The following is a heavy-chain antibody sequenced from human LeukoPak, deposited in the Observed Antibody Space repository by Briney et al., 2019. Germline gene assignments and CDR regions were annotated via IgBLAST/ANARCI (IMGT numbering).Heavy chain of an antibody. J-gene: IGHJ4*02. CDR3: ARVRYYDSSGYYFDY. Sequence: GGSLRLSCAASGFTFSDYYMSWIRQAPGKGLEWVSSISSSSSYIYYADSVKGRFTISRDNAKNSLYLQMNSLRAEDTAVYYCARVRYYDSSGYYFDYWGQGTLVTVSS. D-gene: IGHD3-22*01. CDR2: ISSSSSYI. V-gene: IGHV3-11*06. CDR1: GFTFSDYY.